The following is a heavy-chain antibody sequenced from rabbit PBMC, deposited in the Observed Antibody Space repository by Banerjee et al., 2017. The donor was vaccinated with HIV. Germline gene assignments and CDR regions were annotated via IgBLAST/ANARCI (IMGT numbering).Heavy chain of an antibody. Sequence: QEQLEESGGDLVKPEGSLTLTRTASGFSFSNGYVMCWVRQAPGKGLEWIACINTISGDTVYATWAKGRFTISKASWTTVTLQMTSLTAADTASYFCAINTPHYGGYGGYGYAALDLWGPGTLVTVS. J-gene: IGHJ4*01. D-gene: IGHD6-1*01. V-gene: IGHV1S45*01. CDR1: GFSFSNGYV. CDR2: INTISGDT. CDR3: AINTPHYGGYGGYGYAALDL.